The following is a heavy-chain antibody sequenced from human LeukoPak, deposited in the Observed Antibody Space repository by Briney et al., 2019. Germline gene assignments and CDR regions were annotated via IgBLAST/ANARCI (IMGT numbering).Heavy chain of an antibody. J-gene: IGHJ3*02. CDR2: IKQDGSEK. CDR3: AREITMIKRAFDI. CDR1: GFTFSSYW. Sequence: TGGSLRLSCAASGFTFSSYWMSWFRQAPGKGLEWVANIKQDGSEKYYVDSVKGRFTISRDNAKNSLYLQMNSLRAEDTAVYYCAREITMIKRAFDIWGQGTMVTVSS. D-gene: IGHD3-22*01. V-gene: IGHV3-7*01.